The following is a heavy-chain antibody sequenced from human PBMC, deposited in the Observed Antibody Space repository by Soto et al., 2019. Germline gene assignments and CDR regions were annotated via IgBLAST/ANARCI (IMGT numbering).Heavy chain of an antibody. V-gene: IGHV4-59*08. Sequence: SETLSLTCTVSGGSISSYYWSWIRQPPGKGLEWIGYIYYSGSTNYNPSLKSRVTISVDTSKNQFSLKLSSVTAADTAVYYCARHQMDGVDPWGQGTLVTVSS. J-gene: IGHJ5*02. CDR2: IYYSGST. D-gene: IGHD4-17*01. CDR1: GGSISSYY. CDR3: ARHQMDGVDP.